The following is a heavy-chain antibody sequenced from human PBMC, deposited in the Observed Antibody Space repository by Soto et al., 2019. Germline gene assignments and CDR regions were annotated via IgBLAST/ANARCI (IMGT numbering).Heavy chain of an antibody. Sequence: SGGSLRLSCAASGFTFSSYGMHWVRQAPGKGLEWVAVISYDGSNKYYADSVKGRFTISRDNSKNTLYLQMNSLRAEDTAVYYCAKDYNLFYGMDVWGQGTTVTVSS. CDR1: GFTFSSYG. V-gene: IGHV3-30*18. J-gene: IGHJ6*02. D-gene: IGHD3-10*01. CDR2: ISYDGSNK. CDR3: AKDYNLFYGMDV.